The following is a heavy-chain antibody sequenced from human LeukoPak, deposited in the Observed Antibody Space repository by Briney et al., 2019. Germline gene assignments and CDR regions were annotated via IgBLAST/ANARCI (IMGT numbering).Heavy chain of an antibody. CDR2: ISGRGGSP. CDR3: ATRAECLID. CDR1: GFTFSSYA. Sequence: PGGSLRLSCAASGFTFSSYAMSWVRQAPGKGLEWVSAISGRGGSPYYADPVKGRFTISRDNSKHTLYLQMNSLRAEDTAVYYCATRAECLIDWGQGTLVTVSS. D-gene: IGHD2-21*01. V-gene: IGHV3-23*01. J-gene: IGHJ4*02.